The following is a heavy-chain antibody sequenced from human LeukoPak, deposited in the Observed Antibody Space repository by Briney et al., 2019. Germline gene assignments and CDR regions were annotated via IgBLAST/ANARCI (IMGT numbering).Heavy chain of an antibody. CDR3: AKAYGYCSSTSCYTEGHWFDP. V-gene: IGHV3-23*01. D-gene: IGHD2-2*01. CDR1: GFTFSSYA. J-gene: IGHJ5*02. Sequence: PGGSLRLSCAASGFTFSSYAMSWVRQAPGKGLEWVSAISGSGGSTYYADSVKGRFTISRDNSKNTLYLQMNSLRAEDTAVYYSAKAYGYCSSTSCYTEGHWFDPWGQGTLVTVSS. CDR2: ISGSGGST.